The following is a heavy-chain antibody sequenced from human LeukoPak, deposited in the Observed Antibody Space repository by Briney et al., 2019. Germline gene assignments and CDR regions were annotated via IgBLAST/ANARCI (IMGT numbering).Heavy chain of an antibody. J-gene: IGHJ6*03. CDR2: ISAYNGNT. Sequence: GASVKVSCKASGYTFTSYGISWVRQAPGQGLEWMGWISAYNGNTNYAQKLQGRVTMTTDTSTSTAYMELRSLRSDDTAVYYCARDRPYSSSPTYYYYYMDVWGKGTTVTVSS. CDR1: GYTFTSYG. CDR3: ARDRPYSSSPTYYYYYMDV. V-gene: IGHV1-18*01. D-gene: IGHD6-13*01.